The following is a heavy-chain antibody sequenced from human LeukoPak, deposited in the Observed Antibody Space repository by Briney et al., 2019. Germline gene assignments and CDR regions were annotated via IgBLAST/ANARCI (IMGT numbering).Heavy chain of an antibody. CDR1: GGSISSGDYY. CDR2: IYYSGST. CDR3: AREGGYGGHSVLDY. Sequence: SQTLSLTCTVSGGSISSGDYYWSWLRQPPGKGLEWIGYIYYSGSTYYNPSLKSRVAISVDTSKKQFSLKTSSVTAADTAVYYCAREGGYGGHSVLDYWGQGTLVTVSS. D-gene: IGHD4-23*01. J-gene: IGHJ4*02. V-gene: IGHV4-30-4*08.